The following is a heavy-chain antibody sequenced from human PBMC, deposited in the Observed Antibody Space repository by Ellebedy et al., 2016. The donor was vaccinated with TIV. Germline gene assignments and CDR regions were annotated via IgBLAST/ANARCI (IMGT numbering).Heavy chain of an antibody. V-gene: IGHV4-59*08. D-gene: IGHD5-12*01. Sequence: MPGGSLRLSCSVSGTVIRRFYWSWIRQPPEKGLEWIGYIYYRGSTNYNPSLKSRVTISVDSSKNHFSLRLSSVTAADTAVYYCARHTGWLPSPPDYWGQGTLVTVSS. CDR1: GTVIRRFY. CDR2: IYYRGST. J-gene: IGHJ4*02. CDR3: ARHTGWLPSPPDY.